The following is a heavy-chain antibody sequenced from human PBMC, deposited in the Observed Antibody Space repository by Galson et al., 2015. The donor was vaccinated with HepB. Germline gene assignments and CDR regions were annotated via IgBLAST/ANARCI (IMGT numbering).Heavy chain of an antibody. D-gene: IGHD7-27*01. CDR2: ISYDGSNK. CDR3: ARDKDPSRNWVDGLIYYGLAV. V-gene: IGHV3-30*04. J-gene: IGHJ6*02. Sequence: SLRLSCAASGFTFSSYALHWVRQAPGTGLEWVAVISYDGSNKNYADSVKGRFTISRDESRNTLHLQMNSLRAEDTAIYYCARDKDPSRNWVDGLIYYGLAVWGQGTTVTVSS. CDR1: GFTFSSYA.